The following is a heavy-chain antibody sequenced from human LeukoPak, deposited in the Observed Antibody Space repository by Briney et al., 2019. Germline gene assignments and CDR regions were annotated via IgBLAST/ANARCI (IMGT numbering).Heavy chain of an antibody. J-gene: IGHJ4*02. CDR3: ARPNYDYVWGSYRYNSLDY. D-gene: IGHD3-16*02. CDR1: GYTFTGYY. Sequence: VASGKVSCKASGYTFTGYYMHWVRQAPGQGLEWVGWINPNSGGTNYAQKLQGRVTMSTDTSTSTAYMELRGLRSDDTAVYYCARPNYDYVWGSYRYNSLDYWGQGTLVTVSS. CDR2: INPNSGGT. V-gene: IGHV1-2*02.